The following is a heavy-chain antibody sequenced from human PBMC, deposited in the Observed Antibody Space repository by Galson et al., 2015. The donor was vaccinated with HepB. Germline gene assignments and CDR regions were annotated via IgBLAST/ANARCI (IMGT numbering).Heavy chain of an antibody. V-gene: IGHV3-23*01. CDR2: ISGSGGST. Sequence: SLRLSCAASGFTFSSYAMTWVRQAPGKGLEWASVISGSGGSTYYADSVKGRFTTSRDNSKNTLYLQMNSLRAEDTAVYYCAKFWSTSFWLDAFHIWGQGTMVTVSS. CDR3: AKFWSTSFWLDAFHI. D-gene: IGHD2-2*01. CDR1: GFTFSSYA. J-gene: IGHJ3*02.